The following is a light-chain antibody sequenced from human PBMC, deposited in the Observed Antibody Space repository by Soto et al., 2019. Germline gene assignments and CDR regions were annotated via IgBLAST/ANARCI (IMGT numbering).Light chain of an antibody. CDR1: QSVSSSY. Sequence: EIVLTQSPGPLSLSPGDRSTLSCMASQSVSSSYLAWYQQKPGQAPRLLIYGASSRATGIPDRFSGSGSGTDFTLTISRLEPEDFAVYYCQQDGSSPRTFGQGTKVDIK. CDR2: GAS. CDR3: QQDGSSPRT. V-gene: IGKV3-20*01. J-gene: IGKJ1*01.